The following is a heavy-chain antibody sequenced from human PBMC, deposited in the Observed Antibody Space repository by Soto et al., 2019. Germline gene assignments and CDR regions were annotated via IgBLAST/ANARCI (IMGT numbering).Heavy chain of an antibody. CDR1: GGSISSYY. CDR3: ARQSGYYGSGSYRQGQPFDY. V-gene: IGHV4-59*08. CDR2: IYYSGST. Sequence: SETLSLTCTVSGGSISSYYWSWIRQPPGKGLEWIGYIYYSGSTNYNPSLKSRVTISVDTSKNQFSLKLSSVTAADTAVYYCARQSGYYGSGSYRQGQPFDYWGQGTLVTVSS. D-gene: IGHD3-10*01. J-gene: IGHJ4*02.